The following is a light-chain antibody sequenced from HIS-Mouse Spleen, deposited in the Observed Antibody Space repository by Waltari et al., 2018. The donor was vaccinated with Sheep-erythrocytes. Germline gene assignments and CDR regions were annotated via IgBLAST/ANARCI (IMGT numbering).Light chain of an antibody. CDR1: QSVLYSSNNKNY. V-gene: IGKV4-1*01. CDR3: QQYYSTLT. Sequence: DIVMTQSPDSLAVSLGERATINCKSSQSVLYSSNNKNYLAWYQQKPGQPPKLLICWASTRESGVPDRFSGSGSGTDFTLTISSLQAEGVAVYYCQQYYSTLTFGGGTKVEIK. CDR2: WAS. J-gene: IGKJ4*01.